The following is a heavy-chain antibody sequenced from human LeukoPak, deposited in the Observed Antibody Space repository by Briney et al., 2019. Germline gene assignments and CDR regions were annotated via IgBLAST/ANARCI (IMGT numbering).Heavy chain of an antibody. Sequence: ASVKVSCKASDYTFTSYGISWVRQAPGQGLEWMGWISTYNGNANYAQKLQGRVTMTTDTSTSTAYMELRSLRSDDTAVYYCARERHYDFWSGYSLHYYGMDVWGQGTTVTVSS. D-gene: IGHD3-3*01. CDR2: ISTYNGNA. CDR1: DYTFTSYG. J-gene: IGHJ6*02. CDR3: ARERHYDFWSGYSLHYYGMDV. V-gene: IGHV1-18*01.